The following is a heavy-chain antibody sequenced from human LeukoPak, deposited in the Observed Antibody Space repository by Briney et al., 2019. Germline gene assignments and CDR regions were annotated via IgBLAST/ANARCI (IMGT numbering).Heavy chain of an antibody. Sequence: SETLSLTCAVYGGSFSGYYWSWIRQPPGKGLEWIGEINHSGSTNYNPSLKSRVTISVDTSKNQFSLKLSSATAADTAVYYCASATPTVTIYYWGQGTLVTVSS. CDR1: GGSFSGYY. J-gene: IGHJ4*02. D-gene: IGHD4-17*01. CDR3: ASATPTVTIYY. V-gene: IGHV4-34*01. CDR2: INHSGST.